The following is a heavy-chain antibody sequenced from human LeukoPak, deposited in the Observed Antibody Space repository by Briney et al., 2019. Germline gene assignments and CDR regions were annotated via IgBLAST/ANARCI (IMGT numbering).Heavy chain of an antibody. CDR1: GGSFSGYY. Sequence: PSETLSLTCAVYGGSFSGYYWSWIRQPPGKGLEWIGEINHSGSTNYNPSLKSRVTISVDTSKNQFSLKLSSVTAADTAVYYCARKLSDYGGPWGFWGQGTLVTVSS. V-gene: IGHV4-34*01. D-gene: IGHD4-23*01. CDR3: ARKLSDYGGPWGF. CDR2: INHSGST. J-gene: IGHJ4*02.